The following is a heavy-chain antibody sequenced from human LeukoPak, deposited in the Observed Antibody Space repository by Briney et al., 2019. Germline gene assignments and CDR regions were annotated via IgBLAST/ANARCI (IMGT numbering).Heavy chain of an antibody. J-gene: IGHJ6*03. D-gene: IGHD5-18*01. V-gene: IGHV4-4*07. CDR2: IYTSGST. Sequence: SETLSLTCTVSGGSISSYYWSWIRQPAGKGLEWIGRIYTSGSTNYNPSLKSRVTMSVDTSKNQFSLNLSSVTAAGTAVYYCARASSFPYSYGQGAYYSYYYMDVWGKGTTVTVSS. CDR1: GGSISSYY. CDR3: ARASSFPYSYGQGAYYSYYYMDV.